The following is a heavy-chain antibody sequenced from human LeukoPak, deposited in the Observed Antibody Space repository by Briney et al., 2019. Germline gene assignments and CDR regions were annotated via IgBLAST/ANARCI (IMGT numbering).Heavy chain of an antibody. J-gene: IGHJ2*01. CDR1: GFTFSSHD. CDR2: ISYDGGKK. V-gene: IGHV3-30*03. CDR3: ARAPVYYDETRGYLKISNWYFDL. Sequence: GGSLRLSCAASGFTFSSHDMHWVRQAPGKGLEWVAIISYDGGKKDYADSVKGRFTISRDNAKNSLYLQMTSLRAEDTAVYYCARAPVYYDETRGYLKISNWYFDLWGRGTLVTVSS. D-gene: IGHD3-22*01.